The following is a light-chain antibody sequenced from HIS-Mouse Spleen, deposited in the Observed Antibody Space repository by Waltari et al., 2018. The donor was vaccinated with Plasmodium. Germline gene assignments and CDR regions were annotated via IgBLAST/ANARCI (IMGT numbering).Light chain of an antibody. CDR2: AAS. Sequence: DIQMTQSPSSLSASVGDRVTITCRASQSISSYLNWYQQKPGKAPKLLMYAASRLQRGVPSRFSGRGSGTDFTKIISSLQPEDFATYNGKKSYSTPANTFGQGTKLEIK. CDR3: KKSYSTPANT. J-gene: IGKJ2*01. V-gene: IGKV1-39*01. CDR1: QSISSY.